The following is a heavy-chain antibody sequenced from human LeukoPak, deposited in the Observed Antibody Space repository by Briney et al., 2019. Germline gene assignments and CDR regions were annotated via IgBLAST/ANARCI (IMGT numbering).Heavy chain of an antibody. Sequence: KPGGSLRLSCAASGFTFSSYAMSWVRQAPGKGLEWLGNVFQSGSAYYSPSLKSRVSISVDTSKNEFSLKLYAVTAADTAVYYCARRGFGGYDPNVGSYFYYNDVDIWGRGTTVTVSS. D-gene: IGHD5-12*01. CDR1: GFTFSSYA. CDR3: ARRGFGGYDPNVGSYFYYNDVDI. J-gene: IGHJ6*02. V-gene: IGHV4-38-2*01. CDR2: VFQSGSA.